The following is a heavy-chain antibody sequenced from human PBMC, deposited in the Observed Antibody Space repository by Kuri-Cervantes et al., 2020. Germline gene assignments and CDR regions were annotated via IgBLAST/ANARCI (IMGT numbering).Heavy chain of an antibody. CDR1: RFTFSIYD. Sequence: GESLKISCAASRFTFSIYDMNWVRQAPGKGLEWVSSISSSSSYIYYADSVKGRFTISRDNAQNSLYLQMNSLRAEDTAVYYCARGLMTTVDYWGQGTLVTVSS. D-gene: IGHD4-17*01. CDR3: ARGLMTTVDY. J-gene: IGHJ4*02. CDR2: ISSSSSYI. V-gene: IGHV3-21*03.